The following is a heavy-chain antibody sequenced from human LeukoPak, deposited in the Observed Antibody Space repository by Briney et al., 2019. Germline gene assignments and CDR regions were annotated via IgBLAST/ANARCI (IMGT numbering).Heavy chain of an antibody. J-gene: IGHJ4*02. CDR1: GFTFSNAW. CDR2: IKSKSDGGTT. D-gene: IGHD1-26*01. Sequence: GGSLRLSCAASGFTFSNAWMSWVRQAPGKGLEWVGRIKSKSDGGTTDYAAPVKGRFTISRDDSKNTLYLQMNSLKTDDTAVYYCTTDVGVLSGSYYGDPFGVLDYLGQGTLVTVSS. CDR3: TTDVGVLSGSYYGDPFGVLDY. V-gene: IGHV3-15*01.